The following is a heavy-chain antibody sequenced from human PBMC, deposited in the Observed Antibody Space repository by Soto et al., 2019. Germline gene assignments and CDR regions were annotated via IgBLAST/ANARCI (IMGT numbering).Heavy chain of an antibody. V-gene: IGHV1-69*01. CDR1: GGTFSSYA. J-gene: IGHJ4*02. CDR2: ISPIFGTA. D-gene: IGHD3-3*01. Sequence: QVQLVQSGAEVKKPGSSVKVSCKASGGTFSSYAISWVRQAPGQGLEWMGGISPIFGTANYAQKFQGRVTITADESTSTAYMELSSLRSEDTAVYYCARGEGDYDFWSGYFGYWGQGTLVTVSS. CDR3: ARGEGDYDFWSGYFGY.